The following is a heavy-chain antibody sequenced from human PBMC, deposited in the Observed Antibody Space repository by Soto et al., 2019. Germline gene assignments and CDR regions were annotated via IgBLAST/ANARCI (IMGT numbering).Heavy chain of an antibody. CDR2: IYYSGST. Sequence: QVQLQESGPGLVKPSQTLSLTCTVSGGSISSGGYYWSWIRQHPGKGLEWIGYIYYSGSTYYNPFLKSRVTISVDTSKNQFSLKLSSVTAADTAVYYCARIVPVMVRGVGYYFDYWGQGTLVTVSS. CDR3: ARIVPVMVRGVGYYFDY. J-gene: IGHJ4*02. V-gene: IGHV4-31*03. D-gene: IGHD3-10*01. CDR1: GGSISSGGYY.